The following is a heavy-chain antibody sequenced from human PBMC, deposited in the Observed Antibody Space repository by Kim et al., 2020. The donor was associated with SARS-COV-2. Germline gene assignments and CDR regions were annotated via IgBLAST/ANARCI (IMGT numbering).Heavy chain of an antibody. CDR1: GFTFSSYS. CDR3: ARVGYVAAQGRTFYYYYYGMDV. CDR2: ISSSSSYI. D-gene: IGHD6-6*01. Sequence: GGSLRLSCAASGFTFSSYSMNWVRQAPGKGLEWVSSISSSSSYIYYADSVKGRFTISRDNAKNSLYLQMNSLRAEDTAVYYCARVGYVAAQGRTFYYYYYGMDVWGQGTTVTVSS. V-gene: IGHV3-21*01. J-gene: IGHJ6*02.